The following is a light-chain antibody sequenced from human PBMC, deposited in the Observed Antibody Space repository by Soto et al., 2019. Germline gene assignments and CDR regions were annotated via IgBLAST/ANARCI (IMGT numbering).Light chain of an antibody. V-gene: IGKV3-20*01. CDR1: QSVSSNY. J-gene: IGKJ4*01. CDR2: GVS. CDR3: LQYFTSPLT. Sequence: EVVWTQSPGTLSLSPGEIATLSCRASQSVSSNYLAWYQQKPGQAPRLLIYGVSTRATGIPDRFSGSGSGTDFSLTISRLEPEDFALYYCLQYFTSPLTFGGGTKVEIK.